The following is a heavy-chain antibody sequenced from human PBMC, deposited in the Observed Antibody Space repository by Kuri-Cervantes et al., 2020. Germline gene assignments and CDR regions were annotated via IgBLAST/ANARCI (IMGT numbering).Heavy chain of an antibody. Sequence: GSLRLSCTVSGGSISSSSYYWGWIRQPPGKGLEWIGSIYYSGSTYYNPSLKSRVTILVDTSKNQFSLKLSSVTAADTAVYYCARDSHGYGDVRDYYYYGMDVWGQGTTVTVSS. CDR2: IYYSGST. V-gene: IGHV4-39*07. CDR3: ARDSHGYGDVRDYYYYGMDV. D-gene: IGHD3-10*02. J-gene: IGHJ6*02. CDR1: GGSISSSSYY.